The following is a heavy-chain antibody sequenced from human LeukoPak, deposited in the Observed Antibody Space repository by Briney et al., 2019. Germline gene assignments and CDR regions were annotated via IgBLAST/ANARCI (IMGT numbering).Heavy chain of an antibody. V-gene: IGHV1-2*02. J-gene: IGHJ4*02. CDR3: ARPSGSPSRTVYYFDY. D-gene: IGHD1-26*01. Sequence: ASVKVSCKASGYTFTGYYMHWVRQAPGQGLEWMGWINPNSGGTNYAQKFQGRVTMTRDTSISTAYMELSRLRSDDTAVYYCARPSGSPSRTVYYFDYWGQGTLVTVSS. CDR2: INPNSGGT. CDR1: GYTFTGYY.